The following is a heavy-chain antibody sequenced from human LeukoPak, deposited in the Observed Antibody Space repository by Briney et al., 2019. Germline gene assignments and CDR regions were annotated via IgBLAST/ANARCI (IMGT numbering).Heavy chain of an antibody. CDR2: ISSSSSTI. Sequence: GGSLRLSCAASGFTFSSYSMNWVRQAPGKGLEWVSYISSSSSTIYYADSVKGRFTISRDNAKNSLYLQMNSLRAEDTAVYYCARGGAPYGSGSYYNGLDYWGQGTLVTVSS. CDR1: GFTFSSYS. D-gene: IGHD3-10*01. CDR3: ARGGAPYGSGSYYNGLDY. V-gene: IGHV3-48*01. J-gene: IGHJ4*02.